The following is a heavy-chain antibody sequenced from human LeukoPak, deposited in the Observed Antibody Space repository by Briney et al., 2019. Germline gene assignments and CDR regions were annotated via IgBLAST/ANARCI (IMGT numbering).Heavy chain of an antibody. Sequence: SETLSLTCAVSGGSISSGGYYWSWIRQPPGKGLEWIGHFYYTGSTNYNPSLKSRVTISAETSRNQFSLRLNSVTAADTAVYYCARAPPDGGNSGLYYWGQGTLVTVSS. CDR2: FYYTGST. V-gene: IGHV4-61*08. D-gene: IGHD4-23*01. J-gene: IGHJ4*02. CDR3: ARAPPDGGNSGLYY. CDR1: GGSISSGGYY.